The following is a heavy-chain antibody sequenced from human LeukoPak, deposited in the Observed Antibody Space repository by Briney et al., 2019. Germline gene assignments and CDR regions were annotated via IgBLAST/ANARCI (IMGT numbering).Heavy chain of an antibody. V-gene: IGHV4-61*01. J-gene: IGHJ4*02. CDR1: GDSVSGISFY. CDR3: ARYYDRSGYWSTPHFDY. Sequence: PSETLSLTCTVSGDSVSGISFYWSWIRQPPGKGLQYIGYIQYSGSTNYSPSLKSRDTISVDTSKNQFSLKLSSVTAADTAVYYCARYYDRSGYWSTPHFDYWGQGTLVTVSS. D-gene: IGHD3-22*01. CDR2: IQYSGST.